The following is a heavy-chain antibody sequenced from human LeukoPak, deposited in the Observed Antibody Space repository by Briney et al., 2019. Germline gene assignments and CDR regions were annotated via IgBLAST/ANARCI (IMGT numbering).Heavy chain of an antibody. CDR1: GFTFDDYA. V-gene: IGHV3-9*01. D-gene: IGHD1-26*01. CDR3: ARVGATFDY. CDR2: ISWNSGSI. Sequence: GGSLRLSCAASGFTFDDYAMHWVRQAPGKVLEWVSGISWNSGSIGYADSVKGRFTISRDNAKNSLYLQMNSLRAEDTAVYYCARVGATFDYWGQGTLVTVSS. J-gene: IGHJ4*02.